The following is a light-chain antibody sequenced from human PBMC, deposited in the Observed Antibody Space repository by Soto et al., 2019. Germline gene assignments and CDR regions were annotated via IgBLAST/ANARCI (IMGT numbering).Light chain of an antibody. Sequence: EIVLTQSPATLSLSPGERATLSCRASQNIVTNLAWYQQKPDQAPRLVIYDASTRATDIPARFSGSGFGTEFTLTISSLQSEDFAVYFCQQYNNWPITFGQGTRLEIK. V-gene: IGKV3-15*01. CDR3: QQYNNWPIT. CDR1: QNIVTN. CDR2: DAS. J-gene: IGKJ5*01.